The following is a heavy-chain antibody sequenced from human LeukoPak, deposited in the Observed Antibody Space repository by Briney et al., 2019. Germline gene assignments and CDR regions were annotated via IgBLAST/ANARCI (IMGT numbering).Heavy chain of an antibody. J-gene: IGHJ4*02. D-gene: IGHD2-2*01. Sequence: GGSLRLSCAASGFTFSSYGMSWVRQAPGKGLEWVSAISGSGGSTYYADSVKGRFTISRDNSKNSLYLQMNSLRAEDTALYYCACSCSYCSSTSCYPYYWGQGTLVTVSS. V-gene: IGHV3-23*01. CDR2: ISGSGGST. CDR3: ACSCSYCSSTSCYPYY. CDR1: GFTFSSYG.